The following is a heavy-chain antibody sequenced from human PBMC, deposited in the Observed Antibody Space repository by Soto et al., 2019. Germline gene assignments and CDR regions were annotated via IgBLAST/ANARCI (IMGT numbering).Heavy chain of an antibody. CDR3: ARAQLVGYYFDY. J-gene: IGHJ4*02. Sequence: SETLSLTCTVSGGSISSGDYYWSWIRQPPGKGLEWIGYIYFRGTTYYNPSLRSRVTISVDTSKNQFSLKLSSVTAADTAVYYCARAQLVGYYFDYWGQGILVTVSS. V-gene: IGHV4-30-4*01. D-gene: IGHD2-2*01. CDR1: GGSISSGDYY. CDR2: IYFRGTT.